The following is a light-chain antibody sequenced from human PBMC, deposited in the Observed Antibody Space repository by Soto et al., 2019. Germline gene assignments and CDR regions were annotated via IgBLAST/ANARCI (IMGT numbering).Light chain of an antibody. J-gene: IGKJ4*01. V-gene: IGKV1-33*01. Sequence: DIQMTQSPSSLSASVGDRITITCQASQDIRNYLNWFQQKPGKAPQLLIFDASNLEPGVPSSFRGSGSGTEFTLTISSLQPEDFATYYCLQYSKLPLTFGGGTKVEIK. CDR3: LQYSKLPLT. CDR1: QDIRNY. CDR2: DAS.